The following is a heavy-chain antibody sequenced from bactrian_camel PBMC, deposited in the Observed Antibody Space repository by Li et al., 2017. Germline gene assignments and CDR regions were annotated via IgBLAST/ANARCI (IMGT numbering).Heavy chain of an antibody. CDR3: AARGPYCYTKLSVRDFTY. D-gene: IGHD2*01. Sequence: HVQLVESGGGSVQAGESLSLSCAHSGDTGLRNCLGWFRQVPGKQREGVASIYTGAGVPYYADSVKGRFTISQDNAKSTVYLQMNSLKPEDTAMYYCAARGPYCYTKLSVRDFTYWGQGTQVTVS. V-gene: IGHV3S54*01. J-gene: IGHJ6*01. CDR1: GDTGLRNC. CDR2: IYTGAGVP.